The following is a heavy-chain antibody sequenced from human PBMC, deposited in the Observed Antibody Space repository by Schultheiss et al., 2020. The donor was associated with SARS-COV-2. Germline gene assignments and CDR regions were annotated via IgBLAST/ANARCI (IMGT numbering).Heavy chain of an antibody. D-gene: IGHD5-24*01. J-gene: IGHJ6*02. CDR1: GGSFSGYY. Sequence: GSLRLSCAVYGGSFSGYYWSWIRQPPGKGLEWIGYIYYSGSTNYNPSLKSRVTISVDTSKNQFSLKLSSVTAADTAVYYCARGTRGDGYHLNYYYYGMDVWGQGTTVTVSS. V-gene: IGHV4-59*08. CDR3: ARGTRGDGYHLNYYYYGMDV. CDR2: IYYSGST.